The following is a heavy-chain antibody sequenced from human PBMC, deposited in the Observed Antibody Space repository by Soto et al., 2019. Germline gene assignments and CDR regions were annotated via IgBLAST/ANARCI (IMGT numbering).Heavy chain of an antibody. CDR1: GYTFTNHG. V-gene: IGHV1-18*04. CDR3: AIIVRGSKIDHYYYMDV. D-gene: IGHD3-10*02. Sequence: QVELVQSGVEVKKPGASVKVSCKASGYTFTNHGLSWVRQAPGQGLEWMGWISASNGDTNYAQKFLGRVTVTTDTSTSKGYMGVRTLKAEGTAVYYCAIIVRGSKIDHYYYMDVWGKGTTVIVSS. CDR2: ISASNGDT. J-gene: IGHJ6*03.